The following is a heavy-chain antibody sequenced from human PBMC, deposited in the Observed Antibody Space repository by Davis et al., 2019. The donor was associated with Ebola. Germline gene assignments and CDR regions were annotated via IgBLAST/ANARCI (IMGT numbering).Heavy chain of an antibody. V-gene: IGHV1-18*01. Sequence: ASVKVSCKASGYTFTSYGISWVRQAPGQGLEWMGWISAYNGNTNYAQKLQGRVTMTTDTSTSTAYMELRSLRSDDTAVYYCARETYYYDSSGYYYPEYWGQGTLVTVSS. D-gene: IGHD3-22*01. CDR3: ARETYYYDSSGYYYPEY. CDR1: GYTFTSYG. CDR2: ISAYNGNT. J-gene: IGHJ4*02.